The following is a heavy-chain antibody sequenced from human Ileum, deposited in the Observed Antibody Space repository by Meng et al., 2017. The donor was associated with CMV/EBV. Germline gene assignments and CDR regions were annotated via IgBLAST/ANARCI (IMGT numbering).Heavy chain of an antibody. D-gene: IGHD1-14*01. J-gene: IGHJ4*02. CDR2: IKYDGSEK. V-gene: IGHV3-7*01. Sequence: GSVKVSCGASGFTFSNSWMSWVRQAPGKGLEWVANIKYDGSEKYYVDSVKGRFTISRDNTKNLVFLQMNSLRVEDTAVYYCTTWRTPGYWGQGTLVTVSS. CDR3: TTWRTPGY. CDR1: GFTFSNSW.